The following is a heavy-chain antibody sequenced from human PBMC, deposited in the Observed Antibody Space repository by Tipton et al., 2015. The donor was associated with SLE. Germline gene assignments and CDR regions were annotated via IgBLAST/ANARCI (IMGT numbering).Heavy chain of an antibody. CDR2: IYYSGST. D-gene: IGHD3-16*01. V-gene: IGHV4-39*01. CDR3: ARGRGGEFLDY. J-gene: IGHJ4*02. Sequence: TLSLTCTVSGGSISSSSYYRGWIRQPPGKGLEWIGSIYYSGSTYYNPSLKSRVTISVDTSKNQFSLKLSSVTAADTAVYFCARGRGGEFLDYWGQGTLVTVSS. CDR1: GGSISSSSYY.